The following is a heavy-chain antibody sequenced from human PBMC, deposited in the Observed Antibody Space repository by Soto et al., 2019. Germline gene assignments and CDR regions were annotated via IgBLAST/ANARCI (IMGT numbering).Heavy chain of an antibody. D-gene: IGHD6-19*01. CDR2: IHHSGST. CDR1: GASISSEQS. Sequence: QMQLQESGPGLVKPSETLSLTCAVSGASISSEQSWSWVRQPPGKGLEWIGAIHHSGSTNNNPSLNSRVPMSVDKSKNQSSLTLSSVTAADTAVYYCSRSFGWYGLDQWGQGTLVIVSS. J-gene: IGHJ4*02. V-gene: IGHV4-4*02. CDR3: SRSFGWYGLDQ.